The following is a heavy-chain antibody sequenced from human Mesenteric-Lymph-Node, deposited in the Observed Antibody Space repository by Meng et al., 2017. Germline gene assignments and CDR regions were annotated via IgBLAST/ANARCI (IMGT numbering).Heavy chain of an antibody. CDR1: GFTFSDYY. CDR3: ARGELSSAWYSNPFDI. Sequence: GESLKISCAASGFTFSDYYMSWIRQAPGKGLEWVSYISTSGITRNYADSVKGRFTISRDNAKNSLYLQMNSLRAEDTAVYYCARGELSSAWYSNPFDIWGQGTLVTVSS. D-gene: IGHD6-19*01. V-gene: IGHV3-11*04. CDR2: ISTSGITR. J-gene: IGHJ3*02.